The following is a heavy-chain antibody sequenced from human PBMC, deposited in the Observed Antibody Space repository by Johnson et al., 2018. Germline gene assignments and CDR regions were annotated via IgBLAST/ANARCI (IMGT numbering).Heavy chain of an antibody. V-gene: IGHV3-23*04. D-gene: IGHD3-22*01. J-gene: IGHJ3*02. CDR3: ASQTDYYDSSGYYPAAFDI. CDR1: GFTFSSYA. CDR2: ISGSGGST. Sequence: VQLVECGGGLVQPGGSLRLSCAASGFTFSSYAMSWVRQAPGKGLEWVSAISGSGGSTYYADSVKGRFTISRDNSKNTLYLQMNSLRAEEPAVYYFASQTDYYDSSGYYPAAFDIWGQGTMVTVSS.